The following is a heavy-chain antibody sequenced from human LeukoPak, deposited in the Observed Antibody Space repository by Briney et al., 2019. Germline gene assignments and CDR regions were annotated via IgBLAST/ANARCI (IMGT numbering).Heavy chain of an antibody. D-gene: IGHD3-10*01. CDR1: GGSLSSSSHN. CDR3: ARHVDYGSGNYYKRTYYDYGMDG. J-gene: IGHJ6*02. CDR2: VYLRGRT. V-gene: IGHV4-39*01. Sequence: PSETLSLTCTVPGGSLSSSSHNWGWIRQPPRKGLEWIGSVYLRGRTSYNPSLKSRVTIFVDTSKNQFSLKLSPVTAADTAVYYCARHVDYGSGNYYKRTYYDYGMDGWGQGTTVTVSS.